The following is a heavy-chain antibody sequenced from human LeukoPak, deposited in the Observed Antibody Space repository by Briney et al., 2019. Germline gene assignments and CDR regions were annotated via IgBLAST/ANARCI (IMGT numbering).Heavy chain of an antibody. J-gene: IGHJ5*02. V-gene: IGHV4-61*02. Sequence: SETLSLTCTVSGGSISSGSYYWSWIRQPAGKGLEWIGRIYTSGSTSYNPSLKSRVTISVDTSKNQFSLKLSSVTAADTAVYYCARARRIAAAGRGDWFDPWGQGTLVTVSS. D-gene: IGHD6-13*01. CDR3: ARARRIAAAGRGDWFDP. CDR1: GGSISSGSYY. CDR2: IYTSGST.